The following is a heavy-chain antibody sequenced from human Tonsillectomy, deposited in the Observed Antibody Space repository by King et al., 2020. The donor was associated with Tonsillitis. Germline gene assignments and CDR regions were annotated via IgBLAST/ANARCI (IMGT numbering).Heavy chain of an antibody. CDR3: ARGKGGAPDVFDI. V-gene: IGHV3-74*01. D-gene: IGHD3-16*01. Sequence: VQLVESGGGLVQPGGSLRLSCAASGFTFSSYWMHWVRQAPGKGLVWVSRIKNEGSSTRYADSVKGRFTISRDSAKNTLYLQMNSLRAEDTATYYCARGKGGAPDVFDIWAKGQWSPSLQ. CDR1: GFTFSSYW. CDR2: IKNEGSST. J-gene: IGHJ3*02.